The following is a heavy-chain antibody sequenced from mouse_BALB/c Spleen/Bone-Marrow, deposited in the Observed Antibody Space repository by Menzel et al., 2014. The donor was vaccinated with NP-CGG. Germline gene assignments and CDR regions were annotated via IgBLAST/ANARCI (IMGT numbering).Heavy chain of an antibody. CDR1: GYTFTSYW. Sequence: LQQSGSELVRPGASVKLSCKASGYTFTSYWMHWVKQRPGQGLEWIGNIYPGSGSTNYDERFKSKATLTVDTSSSTAYMQLSSLTSEDSAVYYCTKGFPSAYGGQGTLVTVSA. J-gene: IGHJ3*01. V-gene: IGHV1S22*01. CDR2: IYPGSGST. CDR3: TKGFPSAY.